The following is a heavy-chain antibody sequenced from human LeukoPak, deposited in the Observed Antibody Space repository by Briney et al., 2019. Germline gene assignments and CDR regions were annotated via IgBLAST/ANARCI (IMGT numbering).Heavy chain of an antibody. CDR3: ARRRALGTTVLTWYFEY. V-gene: IGHV5-51*01. J-gene: IGHJ4*02. CDR2: IYPGDSDT. Sequence: GEALKISCKGSEYNFGSYWLGWVRQMPGKGLEWMGMIYPGDSDTRYSPSFQGQVTISADKSINTPYLQWSSLKASDTAMYYCARRRALGTTVLTWYFEYWGQGTLVTVSS. CDR1: EYNFGSYW. D-gene: IGHD4-23*01.